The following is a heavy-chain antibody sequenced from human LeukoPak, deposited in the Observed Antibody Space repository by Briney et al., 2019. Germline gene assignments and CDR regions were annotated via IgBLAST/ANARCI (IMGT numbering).Heavy chain of an antibody. J-gene: IGHJ6*02. V-gene: IGHV4-61*02. D-gene: IGHD6-13*01. CDR1: GGSISSGSYY. CDR2: IYTSGST. Sequence: SETLSLTCTVSGGSISSGSYYWSWIRQPAGKGLEWIGRIYTSGSTNYNPSLKSRVTISVDTSKNQFSLKLSSVTAADTAVYYCARLSTDSSTPWGPPYYYYGMDVWGQGTTITVSS. CDR3: ARLSTDSSTPWGPPYYYYGMDV.